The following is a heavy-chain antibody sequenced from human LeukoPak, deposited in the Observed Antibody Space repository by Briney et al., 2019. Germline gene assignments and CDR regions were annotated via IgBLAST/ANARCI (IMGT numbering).Heavy chain of an antibody. Sequence: SETLSLTCTVSGGSTSSSSYYWGWIRQPPGKGLEWIGSIYYSGSTYYNPSLKSRVTISVDTSKNQFSLKLSSVTAADTAVYYCARLDYGDYERIDAFDIWGQGTMVTVSS. V-gene: IGHV4-39*01. D-gene: IGHD4-17*01. J-gene: IGHJ3*02. CDR3: ARLDYGDYERIDAFDI. CDR1: GGSTSSSSYY. CDR2: IYYSGST.